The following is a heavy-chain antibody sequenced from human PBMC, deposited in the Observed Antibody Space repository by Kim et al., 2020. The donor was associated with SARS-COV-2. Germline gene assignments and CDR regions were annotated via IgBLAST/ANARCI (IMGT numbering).Heavy chain of an antibody. V-gene: IGHV3-30*15. J-gene: IGHJ6*02. Sequence: VKGRFTISRQNSKNPLYLQMSSLRAEDTAVYYCARETSVGSFDSFSGIDVWGQGTMVTVSS. D-gene: IGHD1-26*01. CDR3: ARETSVGSFDSFSGIDV.